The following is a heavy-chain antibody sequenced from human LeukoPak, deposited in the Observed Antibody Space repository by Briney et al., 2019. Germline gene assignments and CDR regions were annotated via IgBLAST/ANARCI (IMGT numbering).Heavy chain of an antibody. V-gene: IGHV4-31*03. D-gene: IGHD3-16*02. CDR3: ARGRLRLRLGELSSIDY. Sequence: SETLSLTCTVSGGSISSGGYYWSWIRQHPGKGLEWIGYIYYSGSTYYNPSLKSRVTISVDTSKNQFSLKLSSVTAADTAVYYCARGRLRLRLGELSSIDYWGQGTLVTVSS. CDR2: IYYSGST. CDR1: GGSISSGGYY. J-gene: IGHJ4*02.